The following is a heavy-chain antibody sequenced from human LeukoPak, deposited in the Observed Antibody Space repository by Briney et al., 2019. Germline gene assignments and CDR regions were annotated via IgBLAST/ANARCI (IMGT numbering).Heavy chain of an antibody. J-gene: IGHJ3*02. V-gene: IGHV4-31*03. D-gene: IGHD2-21*02. CDR1: GGSVSSGDYY. CDR3: ARFATDIVVVTAITNDAFDI. Sequence: PSETLSLTCTVSGGSVSSGDYYWSWIRQHPGKGLEWIGYIYCSGSTYYNPSLKSRVTISVDTSKNQFPLKLSSVTAADTAVYYCARFATDIVVVTAITNDAFDIWGQGTMVTVSP. CDR2: IYCSGST.